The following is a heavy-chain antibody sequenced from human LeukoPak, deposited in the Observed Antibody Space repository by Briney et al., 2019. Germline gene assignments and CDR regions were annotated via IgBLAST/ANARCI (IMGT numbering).Heavy chain of an antibody. CDR1: GFTFDDYA. Sequence: GGSLRLSCAASGFTFDDYAMHWVRQAPGKGLEWVSGISWNSGSIGYADSVKGRFTISRDNAKNSLYLQMNSLRAEDTALYYCAKDSGYGAFDYWGQGTLVTVSS. D-gene: IGHD5-12*01. V-gene: IGHV3-9*01. J-gene: IGHJ4*02. CDR2: ISWNSGSI. CDR3: AKDSGYGAFDY.